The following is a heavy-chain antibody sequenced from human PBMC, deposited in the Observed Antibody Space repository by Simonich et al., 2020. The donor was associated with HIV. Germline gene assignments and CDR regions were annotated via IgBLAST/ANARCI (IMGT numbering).Heavy chain of an antibody. CDR3: ARGVETGGTFDY. CDR2: INHSEST. CDR1: GETFSAYY. Sequence: HVQLQQWGAGLLKPSETLSLTCAVYGETFSAYYWSWIRQSPGKGLEWIGEINHSESTNDNPSLKSRVTISVDTSKNQFSLKLNSVTAADTAVYYCARGVETGGTFDYWGQGTLVTVSS. V-gene: IGHV4-34*01. J-gene: IGHJ4*02. D-gene: IGHD7-27*01.